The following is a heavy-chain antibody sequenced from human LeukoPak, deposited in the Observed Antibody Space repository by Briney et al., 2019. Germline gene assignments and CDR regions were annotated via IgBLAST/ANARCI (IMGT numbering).Heavy chain of an antibody. V-gene: IGHV4-38-2*02. J-gene: IGHJ4*02. CDR3: ASTPYYYDSSGYYGY. CDR1: GYSISSGYY. CDR2: IYHGGTT. Sequence: TSETLSLTCTVSGYSISSGYYWGWIRQPPGKGLEWIGSIYHGGTTYYSPSLKSRVSMSVDTSKNQFSLKLSSVTAADTAVYYCASTPYYYDSSGYYGYWGQGTLATVSS. D-gene: IGHD3-22*01.